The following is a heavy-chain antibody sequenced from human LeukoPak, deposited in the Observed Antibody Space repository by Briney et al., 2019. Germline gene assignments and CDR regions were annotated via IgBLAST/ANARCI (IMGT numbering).Heavy chain of an antibody. CDR1: GCTFSSYA. D-gene: IGHD5-18*01. J-gene: IGHJ4*02. V-gene: IGHV3-64*01. CDR3: ARALRIQLPRSWGPPFGY. CDR2: ISSNGGST. Sequence: GGSLRLSCAVSGCTFSSYAMHWVRQAPGKGLEYVSAISSNGGSTYYANSVKGRFTICRDNSKNALYLQMGSLRAEDMAVYYCARALRIQLPRSWGPPFGYWGQGTLVTVSS.